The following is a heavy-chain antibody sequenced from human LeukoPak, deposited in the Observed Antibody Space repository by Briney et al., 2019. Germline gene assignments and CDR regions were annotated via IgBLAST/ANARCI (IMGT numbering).Heavy chain of an antibody. Sequence: GASVKVSCKASGYTFTGYYIHWGRQSPGQGLEWMGWINPHSGDTNYAQMFQGRVNMTRDTSITTAYMDLSRLRYDDTAVYYCTREESRYCGYVDYWGQGTLVSVSS. CDR2: INPHSGDT. CDR1: GYTFTGYY. J-gene: IGHJ4*02. V-gene: IGHV1-2*02. CDR3: TREESRYCGYVDY. D-gene: IGHD2-21*01.